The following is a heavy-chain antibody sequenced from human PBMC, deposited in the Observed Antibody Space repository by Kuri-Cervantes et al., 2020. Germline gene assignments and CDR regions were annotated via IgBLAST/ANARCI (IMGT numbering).Heavy chain of an antibody. CDR2: IYYSGST. J-gene: IGHJ4*02. CDR1: GGSIRSYY. D-gene: IGHD6-19*01. CDR3: ATSVQWLAPFDY. Sequence: ESLKISCNVSGGSIRSYYWSWIRQPPGKGLEWIGYIYYSGSTNYNPSLKSRVTISVDMSKNQFSLRLNSVTATDTAVYYCATSVQWLAPFDYWGQGTLVTVSS. V-gene: IGHV4-59*01.